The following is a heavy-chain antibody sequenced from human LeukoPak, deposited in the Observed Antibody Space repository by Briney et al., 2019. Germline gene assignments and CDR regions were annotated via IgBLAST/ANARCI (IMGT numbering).Heavy chain of an antibody. CDR3: ARERIQLGYYYYYYMDV. J-gene: IGHJ6*03. Sequence: QSGGSLRLSCAASGFTFSSYGMHWVRQAPGKGLEWVAVISYDGSNKYYADSVKGRFTISRDNSKNTLYLQMNSLRAEDTAVYYCARERIQLGYYYYYYMDVWGKGTTVTVSS. CDR1: GFTFSSYG. D-gene: IGHD5-18*01. V-gene: IGHV3-30*19. CDR2: ISYDGSNK.